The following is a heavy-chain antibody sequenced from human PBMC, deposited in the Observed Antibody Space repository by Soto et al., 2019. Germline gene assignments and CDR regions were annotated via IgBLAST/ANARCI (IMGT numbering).Heavy chain of an antibody. CDR1: GFTFSSYA. Sequence: GGSLRLSCAASGFTFSSYAMSWVRQAPGKGLEWVSAISGSGGSTYYADSVKGRFTISRDNSKNTLYLQMNSLRAEDTAVDYCAKVMGERIVGATEPFDYWGQGTLVTVSS. J-gene: IGHJ4*02. D-gene: IGHD1-26*01. CDR3: AKVMGERIVGATEPFDY. CDR2: ISGSGGST. V-gene: IGHV3-23*01.